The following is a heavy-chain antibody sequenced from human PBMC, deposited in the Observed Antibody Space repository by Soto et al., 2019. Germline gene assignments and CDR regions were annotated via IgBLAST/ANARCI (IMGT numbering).Heavy chain of an antibody. CDR3: AKSNWFDP. V-gene: IGHV3-74*01. Sequence: EVQLVESGGGLVQPGGSLRLSCAASGFTFSDYWMNWVRQAPGKGLVWVSRIDSDGSSTSYADSVKGRFTISRDNAKNTPFLATKSLRAEDTAVVYCAKSNWFDPWGQGTLVTVSS. J-gene: IGHJ5*02. CDR1: GFTFSDYW. CDR2: IDSDGSST.